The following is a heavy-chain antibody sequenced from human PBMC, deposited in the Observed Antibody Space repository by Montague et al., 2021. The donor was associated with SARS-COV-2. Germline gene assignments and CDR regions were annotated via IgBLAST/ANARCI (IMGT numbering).Heavy chain of an antibody. J-gene: IGHJ6*02. V-gene: IGHV3-23*01. CDR1: GFIFSNYA. CDR2: MSGSGVRR. D-gene: IGHD6-19*01. CDR3: AKDTATIRIAVALMDV. Sequence: SLRLSCAASGFIFSNYAMTWVRRAPGKGLEWVSTMSGSGVRRDYADSVKGRFTISRDSSKDTLYLQMNSLSVEDTAVYYCAKDTATIRIAVALMDVWGQGTTVIVSS.